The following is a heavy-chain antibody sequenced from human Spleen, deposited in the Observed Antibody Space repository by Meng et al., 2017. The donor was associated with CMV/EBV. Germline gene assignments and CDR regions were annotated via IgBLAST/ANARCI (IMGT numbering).Heavy chain of an antibody. Sequence: GGSLRLSCKASGFTFSTYAMHWVRQAPGKGLEWVSVMSYDGRDKYYADSVKGRFTVSRDNSRNTLYLQMNNLRTEDTAVYYCARDPTQYYYDSSGYYPDYWGQGTLVTVSS. D-gene: IGHD3-22*01. J-gene: IGHJ4*02. CDR3: ARDPTQYYYDSSGYYPDY. V-gene: IGHV3-30*04. CDR2: MSYDGRDK. CDR1: GFTFSTYA.